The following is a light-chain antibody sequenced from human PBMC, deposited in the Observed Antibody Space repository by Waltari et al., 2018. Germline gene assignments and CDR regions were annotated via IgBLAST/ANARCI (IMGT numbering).Light chain of an antibody. CDR2: RDN. V-gene: IGLV1-47*01. Sequence: QSVLTQPPSASGTPGQRVTISCSASSSNIGSNYVYWYQQCQRTAPKLLFRRDNNRHSGGPDRFSGTKYGTSASLAISGLRSEDEADYYCAAWDGSLSGGVFGSGTKLTVL. J-gene: IGLJ6*01. CDR1: SSNIGSNY. CDR3: AAWDGSLSGGV.